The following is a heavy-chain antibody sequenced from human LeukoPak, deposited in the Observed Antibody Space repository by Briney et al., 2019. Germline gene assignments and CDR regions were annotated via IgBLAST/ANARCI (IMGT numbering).Heavy chain of an antibody. Sequence: GGSLRLSCAASGLTFSSHWMHWVRQAPGKGLVWVSRINSDGSSTSYADSVKGRFTISRDNAKNTLYLQMNSLRAEDTAVYYCARAKRTVKFDYWGQGTLVTVSS. J-gene: IGHJ4*02. CDR2: INSDGSST. CDR1: GLTFSSHW. CDR3: ARAKRTVKFDY. D-gene: IGHD4-17*01. V-gene: IGHV3-74*01.